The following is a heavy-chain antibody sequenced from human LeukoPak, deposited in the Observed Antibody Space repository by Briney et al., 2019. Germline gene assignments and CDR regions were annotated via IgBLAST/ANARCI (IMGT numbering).Heavy chain of an antibody. CDR2: IYYSGGT. D-gene: IGHD3-22*01. CDR1: GGSISGYY. CDR3: ARLRNRYDTSGYYPFDY. Sequence: SETLSLTCTVSGGSISGYYWSWIRQPPGKRLEWIGYIYYSGGTNYNPSLKSRITISINTSKNQFSLKLNSVTAADTAVYYCARLRNRYDTSGYYPFDYWGQGTLVTVSS. J-gene: IGHJ4*02. V-gene: IGHV4-59*08.